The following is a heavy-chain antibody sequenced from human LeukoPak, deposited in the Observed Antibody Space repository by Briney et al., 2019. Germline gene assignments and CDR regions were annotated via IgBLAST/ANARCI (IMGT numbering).Heavy chain of an antibody. V-gene: IGHV4-4*07. Sequence: ASETLSLTCTVSGDSISNYYWSWIRQPAGKGLEWIGRTYTSGSTNYSPSLRSRVTMSVDTSMNQFSLRLSSVTSADTAVYYCAGDSRSVAGLDYWGQGTLVTVSS. D-gene: IGHD6-19*01. CDR3: AGDSRSVAGLDY. CDR2: TYTSGST. J-gene: IGHJ4*02. CDR1: GDSISNYY.